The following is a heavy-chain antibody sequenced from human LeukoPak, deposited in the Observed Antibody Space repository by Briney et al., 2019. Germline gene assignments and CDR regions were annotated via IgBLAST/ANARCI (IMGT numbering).Heavy chain of an antibody. D-gene: IGHD3-3*01. J-gene: IGHJ4*02. CDR1: GFTFRSYG. CDR3: AKSYYDFWSGYHPPDY. Sequence: GGSLRLSCAASGFTFRSYGMHWVRQAPGKGLGWVAVISYDGSNKYYADSVKGRFTISRDNSKNTLYLQMNSLRAEDTAVYYCAKSYYDFWSGYHPPDYWGQGTLVTVSS. CDR2: ISYDGSNK. V-gene: IGHV3-30*18.